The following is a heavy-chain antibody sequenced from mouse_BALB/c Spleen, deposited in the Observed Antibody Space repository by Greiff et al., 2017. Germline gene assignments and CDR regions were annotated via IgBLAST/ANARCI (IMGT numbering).Heavy chain of an antibody. Sequence: EVQLQQSGPELVKPGASVKMSCKASGYTFTSYVMHWVKQKPGQGLEWIGYINPYNDGTKYNEKFKGKATLTSDKSSSTAYMELSSLTSEDSAVYYCAREEKPYYGNFFDYWGQGTTLTVSS. D-gene: IGHD2-10*01. CDR3: AREEKPYYGNFFDY. V-gene: IGHV1-14*01. CDR1: GYTFTSYV. CDR2: INPYNDGT. J-gene: IGHJ2*01.